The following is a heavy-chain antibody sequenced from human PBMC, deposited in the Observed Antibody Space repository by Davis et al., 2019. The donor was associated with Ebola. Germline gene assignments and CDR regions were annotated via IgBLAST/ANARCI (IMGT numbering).Heavy chain of an antibody. CDR1: GGSLSGYF. J-gene: IGHJ5*02. CDR2: ISQSGTI. CDR3: ARTALTSVGPSGRGYNYFDL. Sequence: GSLRLSCAVHGGSLSGYFWTWIRQSPGKGLEWIGTISQSGTITDYNSSLKSRVTISVDTSKNHVSLSLNSVTAADTAVFFCARTALTSVGPSGRGYNYFDLWGQGTLVTVSS. V-gene: IGHV4-34*01. D-gene: IGHD4-23*01.